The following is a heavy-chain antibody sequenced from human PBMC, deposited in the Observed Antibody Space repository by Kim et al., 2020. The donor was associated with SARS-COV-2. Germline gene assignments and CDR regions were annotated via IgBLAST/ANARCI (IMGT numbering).Heavy chain of an antibody. CDR3: AREIGNRYYYGSGSYWAYYYYGMDV. V-gene: IGHV3-30*04. CDR2: ISYDGSNK. J-gene: IGHJ6*02. CDR1: GFTFSSYA. D-gene: IGHD3-10*01. Sequence: GGSLRLSCAASGFTFSSYAMHWVRQAPCKGLEWVAVISYDGSNKYYADSVKGRFTISRDNSKNTLYLQMNSLRAEDTAVYYCAREIGNRYYYGSGSYWAYYYYGMDVWGQGTTVTVSS.